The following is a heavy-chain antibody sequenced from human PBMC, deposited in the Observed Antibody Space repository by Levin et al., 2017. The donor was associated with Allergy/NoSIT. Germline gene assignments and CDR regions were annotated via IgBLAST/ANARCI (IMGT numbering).Heavy chain of an antibody. CDR1: GFTFGDYA. V-gene: IGHV3-49*03. Sequence: GGSLRLSCITSGFTFGDYAVSWFRQAPGKGLEWVGFIRSKAYGGTTEYAASVKGRFTISRDDSKSIAYLQMNSLKTEDTAVYYCTRDLSDYVNYVGYQSGSDWGQGTLVTVSS. CDR3: TRDLSDYVNYVGYQSGSD. J-gene: IGHJ4*02. D-gene: IGHD4-11*01. CDR2: IRSKAYGGTT.